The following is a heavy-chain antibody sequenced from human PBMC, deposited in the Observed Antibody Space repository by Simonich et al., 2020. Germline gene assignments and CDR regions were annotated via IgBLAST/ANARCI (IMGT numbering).Heavy chain of an antibody. CDR3: ARTYSGSYYYFDY. Sequence: QVQLVQSGAEVKKPGASVKVPCKASGYTFTSYDINWVRQATEQGHKWMGWKNPNSSNTGYAQKFQGRVTITRNTSISTAYMELSSLRSEDTAVYYCARTYSGSYYYFDYWGQGTLVTVSS. CDR1: GYTFTSYD. D-gene: IGHD1-26*01. J-gene: IGHJ4*02. CDR2: KNPNSSNT. V-gene: IGHV1-8*03.